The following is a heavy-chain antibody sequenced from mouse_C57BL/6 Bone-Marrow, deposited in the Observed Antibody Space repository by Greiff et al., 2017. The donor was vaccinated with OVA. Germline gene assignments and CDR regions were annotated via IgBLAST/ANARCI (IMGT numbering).Heavy chain of an antibody. D-gene: IGHD1-1*01. Sequence: QVQLQQPGAELVRPGSSVKLSCKASGYTFTSYWMDWVKQRPGQGLEWIGNIYPSDSETHYNQKFKDKATLTVDKSSSTAYIQLSSLTSEDSAVYYCARRKLYYYGSSPYYYAMDYWGQGTSVTVSS. CDR2: IYPSDSET. J-gene: IGHJ4*01. CDR3: ARRKLYYYGSSPYYYAMDY. V-gene: IGHV1-61*01. CDR1: GYTFTSYW.